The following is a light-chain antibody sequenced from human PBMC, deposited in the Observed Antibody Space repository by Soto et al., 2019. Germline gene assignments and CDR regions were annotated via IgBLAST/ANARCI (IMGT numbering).Light chain of an antibody. CDR1: QSVSRNF. J-gene: IGKJ4*01. CDR3: QLYGDSGIT. V-gene: IGKV3-20*01. Sequence: EIVLTQSPGTLSFSPGERATLSCRASQSVSRNFIAWYQQKPGQAPRLLIYGASTRATGSPDRFSGSGSGTDFTLTINRLEPEDFAVYHCQLYGDSGITFGGATTVEIK. CDR2: GAS.